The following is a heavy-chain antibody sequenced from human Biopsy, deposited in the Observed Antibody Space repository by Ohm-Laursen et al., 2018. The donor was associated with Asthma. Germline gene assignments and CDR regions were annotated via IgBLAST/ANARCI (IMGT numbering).Heavy chain of an antibody. D-gene: IGHD3-22*01. Sequence: SSVKVSCKASGGSFSNFAFSWVRQAPGHGLEWMGTILTKFDITSYAEKFQGRVTLTADKSTSTTYMELSRLRSEDTAVYYCARSYDTDSYPVLVLDYWGQGTLVTVSS. CDR2: ILTKFDIT. J-gene: IGHJ4*02. CDR3: ARSYDTDSYPVLVLDY. CDR1: GGSFSNFA. V-gene: IGHV1-69*04.